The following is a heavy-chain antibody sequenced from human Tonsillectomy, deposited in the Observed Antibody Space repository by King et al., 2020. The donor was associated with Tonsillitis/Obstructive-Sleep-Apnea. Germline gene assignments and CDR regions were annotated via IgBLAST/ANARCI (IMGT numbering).Heavy chain of an antibody. Sequence: VQLQESGPGLVKPSETLSLTCTVSSGSISSYYWSWIRQPPGKGLEWIGYSHYSGSTNYNSSLKSRVTISVDTSKNQFSLKLSSVPAADTAVYYCASLSPSEHGYWGQGTLVTVSS. CDR2: SHYSGST. D-gene: IGHD2-21*01. CDR3: ASLSPSEHGY. CDR1: SGSISSYY. V-gene: IGHV4-59*08. J-gene: IGHJ4*02.